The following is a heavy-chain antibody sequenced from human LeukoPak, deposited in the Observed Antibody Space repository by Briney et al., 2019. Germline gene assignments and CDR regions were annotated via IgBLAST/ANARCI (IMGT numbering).Heavy chain of an antibody. CDR2: LNTKTGAT. CDR1: GYKLTDKW. D-gene: IGHD2-15*01. V-gene: IGHV1-2*02. J-gene: IGHJ4*02. CDR3: ARGVVALPN. Sequence: ASVKVSCKAFGYKLTDKWIHWVRQAPGQGLEWMGWLNTKTGATNIAQKFQGRVTFTRDTSVNTAYIEVTRLSSDDTAVYFCARGVVALPNWGQGTLVTVSS.